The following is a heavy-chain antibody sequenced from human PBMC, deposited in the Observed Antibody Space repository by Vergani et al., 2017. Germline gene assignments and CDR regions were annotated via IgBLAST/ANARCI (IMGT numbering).Heavy chain of an antibody. CDR2: ISGSGGST. J-gene: IGHJ4*02. D-gene: IGHD5-18*01. V-gene: IGHV3-23*01. Sequence: EVQLLESGGGLVQPGGSLRLSCAASGFTFSSYAMSWVRQAPGKGLEWVSAISGSGGSTYYADSVKGRFTISRDNSKNTLYLQMNSLRAEDTAVYYCARDLVGYSYGSYWGQGTLVTVSS. CDR3: ARDLVGYSYGSY. CDR1: GFTFSSYA.